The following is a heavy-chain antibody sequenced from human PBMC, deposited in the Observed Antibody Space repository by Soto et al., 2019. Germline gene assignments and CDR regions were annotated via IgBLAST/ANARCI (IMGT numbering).Heavy chain of an antibody. CDR1: GYTLTELS. J-gene: IGHJ3*02. CDR3: ATDCVYCTNFDPTPSPRADAFDI. Sequence: ASVKVSCKVSGYTLTELSMHWVRQAPGKGLEWMGGFDPEDGETIYAQKFQGRVTMTEDTSTDTAYMELSSLRSEDTAVYYCATDCVYCTNFDPTPSPRADAFDIWGQGTMVTVSS. CDR2: FDPEDGET. V-gene: IGHV1-24*01. D-gene: IGHD2-8*01.